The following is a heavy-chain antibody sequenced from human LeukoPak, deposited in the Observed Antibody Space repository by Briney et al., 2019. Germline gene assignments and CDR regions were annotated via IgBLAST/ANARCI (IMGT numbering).Heavy chain of an antibody. CDR3: ARHRYYYRSGSYYGAPYYMDV. CDR2: IYYSGST. V-gene: IGHV4-39*01. J-gene: IGHJ6*03. CDR1: GGSISSSSYY. Sequence: SETLSLTCTVSGGSISSSSYYWGWIRQPPGKGLEWIGRIYYSGSTYYNSALKSRVTISVDTSKNQFSLKLSSVTAADTAVYYCARHRYYYRSGSYYGAPYYMDVWGKGTTVTISS. D-gene: IGHD3-10*01.